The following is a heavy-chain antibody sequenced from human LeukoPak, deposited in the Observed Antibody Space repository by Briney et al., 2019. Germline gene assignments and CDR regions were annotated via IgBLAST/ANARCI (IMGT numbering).Heavy chain of an antibody. CDR3: AGFFYDNSGDAFDI. J-gene: IGHJ3*02. V-gene: IGHV1-69*13. CDR1: GGSFTFTSHG. D-gene: IGHD3-22*01. CDR2: LIPIYGSA. Sequence: SVKVSCKASGGSFTFTSHGISWVRQAPGQGLEWMGGLIPIYGSANYAQKFQGRLTITSDESTRTVYMELSSLRPEDSAVHYCAGFFYDNSGDAFDIWGQGTMVTVSS.